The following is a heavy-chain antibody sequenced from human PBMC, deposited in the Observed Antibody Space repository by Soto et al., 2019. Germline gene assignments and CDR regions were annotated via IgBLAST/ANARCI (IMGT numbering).Heavy chain of an antibody. CDR1: GYTFTSYA. V-gene: IGHV1-3*01. Sequence: AXVKVSCKASGYTFTSYAMHWVRQAPGQSLEWMGWINAGNGNTKYSQKFQGRVTITRDTSASTAYMELSSLRSEDTAVYYCARDGITGTRNYYYMDVWGKGTTVTVSS. CDR2: INAGNGNT. CDR3: ARDGITGTRNYYYMDV. D-gene: IGHD1-7*01. J-gene: IGHJ6*03.